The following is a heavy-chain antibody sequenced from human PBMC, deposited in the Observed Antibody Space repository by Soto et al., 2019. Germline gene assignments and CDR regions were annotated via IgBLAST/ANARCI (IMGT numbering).Heavy chain of an antibody. CDR2: MNPNRGNT. CDR1: GYTFTSYD. J-gene: IGHJ4*02. CDR3: ARDSGYTYGQGVDY. D-gene: IGHD5-18*01. V-gene: IGHV1-8*01. Sequence: QVQLVQSGAEVKKPGASAKVSCKASGYTFTSYDINWVRQATGQGLEWMGWMNPNRGNTGYAQKFQGRVTMTRNTSISTAYMELSSLRSEDTAVYYCARDSGYTYGQGVDYWGQGTLVTVSS.